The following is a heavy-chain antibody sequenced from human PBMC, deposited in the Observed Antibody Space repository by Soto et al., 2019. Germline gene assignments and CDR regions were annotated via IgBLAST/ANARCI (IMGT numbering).Heavy chain of an antibody. CDR1: GFTFSSYG. Sequence: GGSLRLSCAASGFTFSSYGMHWVRQAPGKGLEWVAVISYDGSNKYYADSVKGRFTISRDNSKNTLYLQMNSLRAEDTAVYYCAKDGGIRGGYFQHWGQGTLVTVSS. CDR2: ISYDGSNK. J-gene: IGHJ1*01. D-gene: IGHD3-16*01. CDR3: AKDGGIRGGYFQH. V-gene: IGHV3-30*18.